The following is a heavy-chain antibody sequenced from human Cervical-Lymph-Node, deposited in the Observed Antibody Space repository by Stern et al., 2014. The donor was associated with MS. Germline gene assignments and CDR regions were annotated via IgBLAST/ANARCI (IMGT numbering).Heavy chain of an antibody. CDR3: AKHACTGAACPFDL. Sequence: QVQLQESGPGLVKPSETLSLTCAVSGDSISSYTHYWAWIRQPPGKGLEWIGSVYYSGATYYNPSRTSPVPISVGTSQNNFSLGLNSVTAADTAVYYCAKHACTGAACPFDLWGQGTLVTVSS. CDR2: VYYSGAT. J-gene: IGHJ4*02. CDR1: GDSISSYTHY. D-gene: IGHD2-8*02. V-gene: IGHV4-39*01.